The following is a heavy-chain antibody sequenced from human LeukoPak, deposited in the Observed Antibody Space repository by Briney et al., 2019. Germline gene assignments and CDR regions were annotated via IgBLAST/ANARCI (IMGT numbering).Heavy chain of an antibody. CDR3: ARATRRQLWSFDY. Sequence: PGGSLRLSCAACGFTFSIYGMHWVRQAQGKGLEWVAVIWYDGSNKYYADSVKGRFTISRDNSKNTLYLQMNSLRAEDTAVYYCARATRRQLWSFDYWGQGTLVTVSS. V-gene: IGHV3-33*01. D-gene: IGHD5-18*01. CDR2: IWYDGSNK. J-gene: IGHJ4*02. CDR1: GFTFSIYG.